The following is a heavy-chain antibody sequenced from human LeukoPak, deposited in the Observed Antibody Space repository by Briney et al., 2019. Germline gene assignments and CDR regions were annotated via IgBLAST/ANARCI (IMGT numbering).Heavy chain of an antibody. CDR1: GFTVSSNY. Sequence: GASLRLSCAASGFTVSSNYMNWVQQAPGKGQEWVSLFYSGCSTHHADSVKGRFTLFRYNSISTLYLQMNSLRAEDTAVYYCARGGDSSYYGDYWGQGPLVTASS. D-gene: IGHD3-22*01. CDR2: FYSGCST. V-gene: IGHV3-66*01. J-gene: IGHJ4*02. CDR3: ARGGDSSYYGDY.